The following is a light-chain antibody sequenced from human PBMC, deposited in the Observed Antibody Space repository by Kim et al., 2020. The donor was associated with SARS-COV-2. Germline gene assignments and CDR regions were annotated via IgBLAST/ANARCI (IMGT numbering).Light chain of an antibody. CDR2: GAS. J-gene: IGKJ1*01. CDR3: QQYGSSPET. Sequence: SPGERALLTCRARQSVSSCYLAWYQQTPGQAPRLLMYGASSRTTGIPDRFSGSGSGTDFTLTISRLEREEFAVYYCQQYGSSPETFGQGTKVDIK. CDR1: QSVSSCY. V-gene: IGKV3-20*01.